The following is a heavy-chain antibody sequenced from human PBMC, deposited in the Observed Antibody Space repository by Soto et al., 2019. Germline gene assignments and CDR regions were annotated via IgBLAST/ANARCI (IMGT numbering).Heavy chain of an antibody. CDR3: GGGVREVVPAVMRGHRNYYYYYGMDV. J-gene: IGHJ6*01. Sequence: QVQLVQSGAEVKKPGSSVKVSCKASGGTFSSYAISWVRQAPGQGLEWMGGIIPIFGTANYAQKFQGRVTITADESTSTANLGLRSLRPEDPAVYYCGGGVREVVPAVMRGHRNYYYYYGMDVW. D-gene: IGHD2-2*01. V-gene: IGHV1-69*01. CDR2: IIPIFGTA. CDR1: GGTFSSYA.